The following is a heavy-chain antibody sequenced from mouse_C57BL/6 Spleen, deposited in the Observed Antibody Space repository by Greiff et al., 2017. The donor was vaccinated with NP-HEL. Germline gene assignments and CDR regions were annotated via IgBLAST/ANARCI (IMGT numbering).Heavy chain of an antibody. CDR3: ARGYYYGSEGFAY. J-gene: IGHJ3*01. CDR2: ISSGSSTI. V-gene: IGHV5-17*01. CDR1: GFTFSDYG. Sequence: EVKVVESGGGLVKPGGSLKLSCAASGFTFSDYGMHWVRQAPEKGLEWVAYISSGSSTIYYADTVKGRFTISRDNAKNTLCLQMTSLRSEDTAMYYCARGYYYGSEGFAYWGQGTLVTVSA. D-gene: IGHD1-1*01.